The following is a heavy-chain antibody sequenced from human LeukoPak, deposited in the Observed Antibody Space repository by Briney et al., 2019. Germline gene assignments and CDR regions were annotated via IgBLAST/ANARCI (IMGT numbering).Heavy chain of an antibody. CDR1: GGTFSSYA. CDR2: IIPIFGTA. Sequence: ASVKVSCKAYGGTFSSYAISWVRQAPGQGLEWMGGIIPIFGTANYAQKFQGRVTITTDESTSTAYMGLSSLRSEDTAVYYCARAEQAVSDAFDIWGQGTMVTVSS. D-gene: IGHD6-19*01. V-gene: IGHV1-69*05. CDR3: ARAEQAVSDAFDI. J-gene: IGHJ3*02.